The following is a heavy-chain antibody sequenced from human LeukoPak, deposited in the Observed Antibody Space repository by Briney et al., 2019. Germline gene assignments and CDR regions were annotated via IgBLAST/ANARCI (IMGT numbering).Heavy chain of an antibody. CDR1: GGTFIRYA. CDR3: ARLYYYDSSGYYWYFDL. V-gene: IGHV1-69*13. D-gene: IGHD3-22*01. CDR2: IIPTFGTA. J-gene: IGHJ2*01. Sequence: SVNVSCKASGGTFIRYAISWVRQAPGQGLEWMGGIIPTFGTANYAQKFQGRVTITADESTTTAYMELSSLRSEDTAVYYCARLYYYDSSGYYWYFDLWGRGSLVTVSS.